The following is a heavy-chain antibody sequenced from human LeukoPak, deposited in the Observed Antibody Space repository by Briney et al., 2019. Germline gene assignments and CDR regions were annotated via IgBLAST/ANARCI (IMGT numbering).Heavy chain of an antibody. D-gene: IGHD2-21*01. J-gene: IGHJ4*02. CDR2: IIPILGIA. V-gene: IGHV1-69*02. CDR1: GGTFSTYT. CDR3: ASDAFGGGDEYY. Sequence: ASVKVSCKASGGTFSTYTISWVRQAPGQGLEWMGRIIPILGIANYAQKLQGRVTITADKSTSTAYMELSSLRSEDTAVYYCASDAFGGGDEYYWGQGTLVTVSS.